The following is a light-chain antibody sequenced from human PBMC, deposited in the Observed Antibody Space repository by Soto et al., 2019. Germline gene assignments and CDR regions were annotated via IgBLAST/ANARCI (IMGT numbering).Light chain of an antibody. Sequence: DIQMPQPPSTLSASVGDRVTITCRASQSISSWLAWYQQKPGKAPKLLISKASNLESGVPSRFSGSGSGTEFTLTISSLQPDDFATYYCQQYNSHPHTFGGRTKVEIK. J-gene: IGKJ4*01. CDR1: QSISSW. CDR2: KAS. CDR3: QQYNSHPHT. V-gene: IGKV1-5*03.